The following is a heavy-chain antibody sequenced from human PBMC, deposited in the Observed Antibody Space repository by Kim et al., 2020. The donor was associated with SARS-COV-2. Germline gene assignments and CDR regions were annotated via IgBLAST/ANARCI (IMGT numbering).Heavy chain of an antibody. Sequence: GGSLRLSCAASGFTFSNAWMSWVRQAPGKGLEWVGRIKSKTDGGTTDYAAPGKGRFTISRDDSKNTLYLQMNSLKTEDTAVYYCTTVGRKAKGGKGSSVGLDIWGQGTMVTVSS. D-gene: IGHD2-15*01. CDR1: GFTFSNAW. V-gene: IGHV3-15*01. CDR3: TTVGRKAKGGKGSSVGLDI. CDR2: IKSKTDGGTT. J-gene: IGHJ3*02.